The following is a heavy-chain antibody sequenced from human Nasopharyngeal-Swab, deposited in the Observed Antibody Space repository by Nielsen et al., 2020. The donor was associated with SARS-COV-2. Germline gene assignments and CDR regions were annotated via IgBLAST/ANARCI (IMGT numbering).Heavy chain of an antibody. V-gene: IGHV4-31*03. Sequence: SETLSLTCTVSGDSISRGGYYWSWIRQHPGKGLEWIGFSYYSGSTYYNPSLKSRITIPVDMSKNQFSLNLRSVTAADTAVYYCAREEGYGMDVWGQGTTVTVSS. CDR3: AREEGYGMDV. J-gene: IGHJ6*02. CDR2: SYYSGST. CDR1: GDSISRGGYY.